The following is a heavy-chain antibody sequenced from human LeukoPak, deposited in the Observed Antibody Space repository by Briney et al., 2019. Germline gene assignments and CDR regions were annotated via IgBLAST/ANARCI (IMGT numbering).Heavy chain of an antibody. V-gene: IGHV1-2*02. CDR2: INPNSGGT. CDR1: GYTFTGYY. Sequence: ASVKVSCKASGYTFTGYYMHWVRQAPGQGLEWMGWINPNSGGTNYAQKFQGRVTMTRDTSISTAYMELSRLRSYDTAVYYCARELRYSSSTSCYFVGVGFDYWGQGTLVTVSS. CDR3: ARELRYSSSTSCYFVGVGFDY. J-gene: IGHJ4*02. D-gene: IGHD2-2*01.